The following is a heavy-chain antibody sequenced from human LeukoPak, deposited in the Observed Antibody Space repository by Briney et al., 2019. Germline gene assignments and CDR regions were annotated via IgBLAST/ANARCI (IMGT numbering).Heavy chain of an antibody. Sequence: GGSLRLSCAASGFTFSSYEMNWVRQAPGKGLEWVSYISSSGSTVYYADSVKGRFTISRDNSKNTLFLQMHTLRAEDTAVYYCAAVTPPDYWGQGTLVTVSS. D-gene: IGHD4-23*01. CDR3: AAVTPPDY. CDR1: GFTFSSYE. J-gene: IGHJ4*02. CDR2: ISSSGSTV. V-gene: IGHV3-48*03.